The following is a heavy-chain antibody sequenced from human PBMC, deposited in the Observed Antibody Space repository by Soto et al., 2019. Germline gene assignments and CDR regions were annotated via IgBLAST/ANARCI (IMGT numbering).Heavy chain of an antibody. CDR1: GDSVSSNSAA. D-gene: IGHD1-26*01. CDR3: ARDEYSGSYYYYYYYGIDV. J-gene: IGHJ6*02. CDR2: TYYRSKWYN. V-gene: IGHV6-1*01. Sequence: PSQTLSLTCAISGDSVSSNSAAWNWIRQSPSRGLEWLGRTYYRSKWYNDYAVSVKSRITINPDTSKNQFSLQLNSVTPEDTAVYYCARDEYSGSYYYYYYYGIDVWGRGTTVTVSS.